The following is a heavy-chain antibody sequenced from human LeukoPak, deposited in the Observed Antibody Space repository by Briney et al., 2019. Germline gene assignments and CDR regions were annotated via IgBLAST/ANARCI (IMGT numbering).Heavy chain of an antibody. D-gene: IGHD2-15*01. Sequence: PSETLSLTCTVSGGPISSYYWSWIRQPPGKGLEWIGYIYYSGSTNYNPSLKSRVTISVDTSKNQFSLKLSSVTAADTAVYYCAREDEGSLDYWGQGTLVTVSS. CDR1: GGPISSYY. J-gene: IGHJ4*02. CDR3: AREDEGSLDY. V-gene: IGHV4-59*01. CDR2: IYYSGST.